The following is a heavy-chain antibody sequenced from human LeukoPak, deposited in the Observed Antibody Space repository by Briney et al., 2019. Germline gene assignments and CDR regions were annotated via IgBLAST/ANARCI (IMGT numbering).Heavy chain of an antibody. CDR2: IYYSGST. D-gene: IGHD2-15*01. J-gene: IGHJ4*02. V-gene: IGHV4-31*03. CDR1: GGSISSGGYY. Sequence: ASETLSLTCTVSGGSISSGGYYWSWTRQHPGKGLEWIGYIYYSGSTYYNPSLKSRVTISVDTSKNQFSLKLSSVTAADTAVYYCAREVVVAATVDYWGQGTLVTVSS. CDR3: AREVVVAATVDY.